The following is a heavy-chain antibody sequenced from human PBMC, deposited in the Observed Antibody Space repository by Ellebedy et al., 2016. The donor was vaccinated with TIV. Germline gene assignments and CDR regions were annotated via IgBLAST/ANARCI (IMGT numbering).Heavy chain of an antibody. CDR3: ASNSQIAAAGKDY. J-gene: IGHJ4*02. D-gene: IGHD6-13*01. CDR2: IYSGGST. Sequence: GGSLRLXXAASGFTVSSNYMSWVRQAPGKGLEWVSVIYSGGSTYYADSVKGRFTISRDNAKNSLYLQMNSLRAEDTALYYCASNSQIAAAGKDYWGQGTLVTVSS. V-gene: IGHV3-53*05. CDR1: GFTVSSNY.